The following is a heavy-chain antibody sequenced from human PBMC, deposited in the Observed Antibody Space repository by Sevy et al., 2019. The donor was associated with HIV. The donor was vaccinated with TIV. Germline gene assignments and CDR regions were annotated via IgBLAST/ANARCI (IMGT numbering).Heavy chain of an antibody. J-gene: IGHJ4*02. D-gene: IGHD4-17*01. CDR3: ARDLPPSATTVAHFDY. CDR2: ISSSGSNI. V-gene: IGHV3-48*03. CDR1: AFPFSSYE. Sequence: GGSLRLSCVASAFPFSSYEMNWVRQAPGKGLEWISYISSSGSNIYYSDSVKGRFTISRDNAKNSLYLQMNSLRAEDTALYYCARDLPPSATTVAHFDYWGQGTLVTVSS.